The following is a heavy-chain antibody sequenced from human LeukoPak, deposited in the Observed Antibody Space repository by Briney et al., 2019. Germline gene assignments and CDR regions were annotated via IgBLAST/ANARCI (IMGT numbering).Heavy chain of an antibody. V-gene: IGHV4-34*01. CDR2: INHSGST. CDR3: ARGKTFFYFDY. J-gene: IGHJ4*02. CDR1: GGSFSGYY. Sequence: SETPSLTCAVYGGSFSGYYWSWIRQPPGKGLEWIGEINHSGSTNYNPSLKSRVTLSVDTSKNQFSLKLSSVTAADTAVYYCARGKTFFYFDYWGQGTLVTVSS.